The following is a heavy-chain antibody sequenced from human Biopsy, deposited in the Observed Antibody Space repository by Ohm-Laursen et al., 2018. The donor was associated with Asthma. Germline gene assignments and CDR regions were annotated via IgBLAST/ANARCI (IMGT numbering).Heavy chain of an antibody. CDR1: GFTVSRGH. D-gene: IGHD3-10*01. Sequence: SLRLSCTASGFTVSRGHMFWVRQAPGKGLEWVADIWFDGSNKHYADSVKGRFTISRDNSKNTLYLQMNSLRAEDTALYYCGRERSYMVDYWGQGTLVIVSS. J-gene: IGHJ4*02. CDR2: IWFDGSNK. V-gene: IGHV3-33*07. CDR3: GRERSYMVDY.